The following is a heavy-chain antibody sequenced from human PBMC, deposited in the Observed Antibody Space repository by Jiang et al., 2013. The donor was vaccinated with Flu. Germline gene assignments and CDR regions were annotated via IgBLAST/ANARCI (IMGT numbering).Heavy chain of an antibody. V-gene: IGHV6-1*01. CDR1: GDSVSSNSVA. CDR2: TYYRSKWFN. CDR3: ARTYGGKGGLDY. Sequence: GPGLVKPSQTLSLICAISGDSVSSNSVAWNWIRQSPSRGLEWLGRTYYRSKWFNDYALSVKGRMTINPDTSKNQFSMQLNSVTPEDTAVYYCARTYGGKGGLDYWGQGTLVTVSS. J-gene: IGHJ4*02. D-gene: IGHD4-23*01.